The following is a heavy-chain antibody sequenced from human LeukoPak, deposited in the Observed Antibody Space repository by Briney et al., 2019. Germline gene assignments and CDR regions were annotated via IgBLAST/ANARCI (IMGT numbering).Heavy chain of an antibody. CDR2: ISGSGGST. V-gene: IGHV3-23*01. CDR1: GFTFSSYA. D-gene: IGHD3-16*02. CDR3: AKGLDYVWASYRYTGGFYFDY. J-gene: IGHJ4*02. Sequence: GGSLRLSCAAYGFTFSSYAMSWVRQAPGKGLEWVSAISGSGGSTYYADSVKGRFTISRDTSKNTLYLQMNSLRAEDTAVYYCAKGLDYVWASYRYTGGFYFDYWGQGTLVTVSS.